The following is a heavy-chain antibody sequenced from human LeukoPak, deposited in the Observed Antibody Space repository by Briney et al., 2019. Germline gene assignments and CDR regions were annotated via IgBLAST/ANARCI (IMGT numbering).Heavy chain of an antibody. CDR3: ARGSGYLETFDY. V-gene: IGHV3-30*04. D-gene: IGHD3-22*01. Sequence: GGSLRLSCSASGFIFSSYAMHWVRQAPGKGLEWVAVISYDGSNKYYADSVKGRFTISRDNSRNTLYLQMNSLRAEDTAVYYCARGSGYLETFDYWGQGTLVTVSS. J-gene: IGHJ4*02. CDR2: ISYDGSNK. CDR1: GFIFSSYA.